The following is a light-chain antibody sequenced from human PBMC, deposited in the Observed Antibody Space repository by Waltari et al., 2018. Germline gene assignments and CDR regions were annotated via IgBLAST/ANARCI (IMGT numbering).Light chain of an antibody. J-gene: IGKJ4*01. Sequence: ITCRASQDINNFLSWYQQKPGKAPKRLIYYGSTLESGVPSRFSGSGSGTDFSLTINSLQPEDFATYYCQQYDDFTLTFGGGTKVEIK. CDR2: YGS. V-gene: IGKV1-33*01. CDR3: QQYDDFTLT. CDR1: QDINNF.